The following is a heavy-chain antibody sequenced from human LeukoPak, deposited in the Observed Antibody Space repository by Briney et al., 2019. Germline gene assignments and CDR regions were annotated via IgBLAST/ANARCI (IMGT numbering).Heavy chain of an antibody. Sequence: SETLSLTCTVSGGSISSGGYYWSWIRQHPGKGLEWIGYIYYRGSTYYNPSLKSRVTISVDTSKNQFSLKLSSVTAADTAVYYCASKRGKYSSFGDWGQGTLVTVSS. V-gene: IGHV4-31*03. CDR2: IYYRGST. CDR1: GGSISSGGYY. D-gene: IGHD6-6*01. CDR3: ASKRGKYSSFGD. J-gene: IGHJ4*02.